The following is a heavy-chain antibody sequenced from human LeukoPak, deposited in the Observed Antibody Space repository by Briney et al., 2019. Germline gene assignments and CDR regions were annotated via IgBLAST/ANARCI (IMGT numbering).Heavy chain of an antibody. Sequence: SETLSLTCAVYGGSFSGYYWSWIRRPPGKGLEWIGEINHSGSTNYNPSLKSRVTISVDTSKNQFSLKLSSVTAADTAVYYCARGDIAARLIDYWGQGTLVTVSS. D-gene: IGHD6-6*01. V-gene: IGHV4-34*01. J-gene: IGHJ4*02. CDR3: ARGDIAARLIDY. CDR2: INHSGST. CDR1: GGSFSGYY.